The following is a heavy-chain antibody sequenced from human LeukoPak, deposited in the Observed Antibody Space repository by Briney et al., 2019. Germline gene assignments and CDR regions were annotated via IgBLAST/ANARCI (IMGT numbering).Heavy chain of an antibody. J-gene: IGHJ5*02. CDR2: IIPIFGTA. D-gene: IGHD2-21*01. Sequence: SVKXXCKASGGTFSSYAISWVRQAPGQGLEWMGGIIPIFGTANYAQKFQGRVTITADESTSTAYMELSSLRSEDTAVYYCASXGPXFLKGWXDPWGQGTXVTVSS. CDR3: ASXGPXFLKGWXDP. CDR1: GGTFSSYA. V-gene: IGHV1-69*13.